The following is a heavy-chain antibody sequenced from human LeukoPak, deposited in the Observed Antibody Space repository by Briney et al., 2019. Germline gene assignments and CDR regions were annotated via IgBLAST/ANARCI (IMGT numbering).Heavy chain of an antibody. CDR1: GGSISSSSYF. CDR3: ARRVGGWDLYWFDP. V-gene: IGHV4-30-2*01. D-gene: IGHD3-10*01. CDR2: IYHSGST. J-gene: IGHJ5*02. Sequence: SETLSLTCTVSGGSISSSSYFWSWIRQPPGKGLEWIGYIYHSGSTYYNPSLKSRVTISVDRSKNQFSLKLSSVTAADTAVYYCARRVGGWDLYWFDPWGQGTLVTVSS.